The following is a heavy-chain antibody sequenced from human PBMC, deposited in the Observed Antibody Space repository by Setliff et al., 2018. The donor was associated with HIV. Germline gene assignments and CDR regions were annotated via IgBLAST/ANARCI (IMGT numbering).Heavy chain of an antibody. J-gene: IGHJ6*02. Sequence: ASVKVSCKASGYTFTDYFLHWVRQAPGQGLEWMGWINPNNGDTIYAQKFQGRVTVTRDTSINTAYMVLSSLKSDDTAMYFCARVQRGKAIITTGGMDVWGQGTTVTVSS. CDR2: INPNNGDT. D-gene: IGHD3-10*01. CDR1: GYTFTDYF. V-gene: IGHV1-2*02. CDR3: ARVQRGKAIITTGGMDV.